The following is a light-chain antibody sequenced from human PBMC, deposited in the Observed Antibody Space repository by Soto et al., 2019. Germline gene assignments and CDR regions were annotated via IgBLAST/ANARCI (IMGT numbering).Light chain of an antibody. Sequence: DIQMTQSPSTLSASVGDRVTITCRASQSISTYLNWYQQKPGKAPELLIYPASSLQSGVPSRFSGSGSGTEFTLTISSLQPDDFATYYCQQYNSYSFGQGTKVDIK. CDR2: PAS. V-gene: IGKV1-5*01. CDR1: QSISTY. CDR3: QQYNSYS. J-gene: IGKJ1*01.